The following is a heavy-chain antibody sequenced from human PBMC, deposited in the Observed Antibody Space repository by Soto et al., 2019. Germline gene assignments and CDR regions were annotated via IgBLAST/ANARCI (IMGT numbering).Heavy chain of an antibody. J-gene: IGHJ6*02. D-gene: IGHD6-13*01. V-gene: IGHV3-33*01. CDR1: GFTFSSYG. CDR2: IWYDGSNK. Sequence: QVQLVESGGGVVQPGRSLRLSCAASGFTFSSYGMHWVRQAPGKGLEWVAVIWYDGSNKYYADSVKGRFTISRDNSNNTLYLQMNSLRAEDTAVYYCARDLVRNYYYYYGMDVWGQGTTVTVSS. CDR3: ARDLVRNYYYYYGMDV.